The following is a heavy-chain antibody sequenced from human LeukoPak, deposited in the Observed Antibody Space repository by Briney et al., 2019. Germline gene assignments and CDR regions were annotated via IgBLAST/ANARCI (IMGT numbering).Heavy chain of an antibody. J-gene: IGHJ6*02. V-gene: IGHV3-23*01. Sequence: GGSLRLSCAASGFTFSSYAMSWVRPAPGKGLEWVSAISGSGGSTYYADSVKGRFTISRDNSKNTLYLQMNSLRAEDTAVYYCAKDLYYGSGSYYTDDYYGMDVWGQGTTVTVSS. CDR3: AKDLYYGSGSYYTDDYYGMDV. D-gene: IGHD3-10*01. CDR1: GFTFSSYA. CDR2: ISGSGGST.